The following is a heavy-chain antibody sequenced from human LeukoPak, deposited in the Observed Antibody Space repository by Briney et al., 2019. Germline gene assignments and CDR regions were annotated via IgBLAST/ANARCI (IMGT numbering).Heavy chain of an antibody. Sequence: KPGGSLRLSCAASGFTFSSYSMNWVRRAPGKGLEWVSSISSSSSYIYYADSVKGRFTISRDNAKNSLYLQMNSLRAEDTAVYYCARDTVGARYSDYWGQGTLVTVSS. CDR3: ARDTVGARYSDY. D-gene: IGHD1-26*01. J-gene: IGHJ4*02. CDR1: GFTFSSYS. CDR2: ISSSSSYI. V-gene: IGHV3-21*01.